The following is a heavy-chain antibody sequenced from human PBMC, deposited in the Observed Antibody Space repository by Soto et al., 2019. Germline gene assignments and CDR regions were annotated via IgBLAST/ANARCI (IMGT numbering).Heavy chain of an antibody. CDR3: ARDTVIDDYGLGTYDY. CDR2: ISGYNGKT. V-gene: IGHV1-18*04. CDR1: GYTFTSFG. J-gene: IGHJ4*02. D-gene: IGHD3-10*01. Sequence: ASVKVSCKTSGYTFTSFGVSWVRQALRQGLEWMGWISGYNGKTKYAQTLQGRVTMTADTSTSTVYLELRGLRPDDTAVYFCARDTVIDDYGLGTYDYWGLGATVTGSS.